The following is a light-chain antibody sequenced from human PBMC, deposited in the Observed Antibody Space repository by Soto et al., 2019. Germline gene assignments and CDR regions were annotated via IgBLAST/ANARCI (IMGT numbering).Light chain of an antibody. CDR1: QSVSSY. CDR3: QQHSEWCT. J-gene: IGKJ2*02. CDR2: DSS. V-gene: IGKV3-11*01. Sequence: EIVLTQSPAPLSLSPGETATLSCTASQSVSSYLAWYQQKPGQAPRLLIYDSSNRATGIPVRFSGSESGTDFTLTIDILEAEDVANYYCQQHSEWCTFGQGTRLEIK.